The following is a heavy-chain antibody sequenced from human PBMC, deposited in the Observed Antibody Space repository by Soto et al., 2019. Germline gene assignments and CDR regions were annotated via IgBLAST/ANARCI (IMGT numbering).Heavy chain of an antibody. V-gene: IGHV3-53*02. CDR2: IYADGTT. D-gene: IGHD4-17*01. J-gene: IGHJ1*01. CDR1: GFAVSNSY. Sequence: EVQLVETGGGLIQPGGSLSLSCAASGFAVSNSYMSWVRQAPGKGLEWVSVIYADGTTHSADSVRGRFTISRDSSRNTVYLQMNNLRAEDTAVHYCARDWNGDSVIEHWGQGTLVTVSS. CDR3: ARDWNGDSVIEH.